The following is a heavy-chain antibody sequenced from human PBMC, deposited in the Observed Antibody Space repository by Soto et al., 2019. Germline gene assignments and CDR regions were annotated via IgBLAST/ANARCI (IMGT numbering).Heavy chain of an antibody. J-gene: IGHJ4*02. V-gene: IGHV2-5*01. CDR3: VHRVEMATTLFFDY. CDR2: IYWNDDK. D-gene: IGHD5-12*01. Sequence: QITLKESGPTLVKPTQTLTLTCTFSGFSLSTSGVGVGWIRQPPGKALEWLALIYWNDDKRYSPSLKSRLTITKDTSKNQVVLTMTNMDPVDTATYYCVHRVEMATTLFFDYWGQGTLVTVSS. CDR1: GFSLSTSGVG.